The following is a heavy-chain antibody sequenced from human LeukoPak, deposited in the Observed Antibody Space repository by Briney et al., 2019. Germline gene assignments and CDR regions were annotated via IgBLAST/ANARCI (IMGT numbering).Heavy chain of an antibody. J-gene: IGHJ3*02. D-gene: IGHD1-26*01. Sequence: PSETLSLTCTVSGGSISSSSYYWGWIRQPPGKGLEWIGSIYYSGSTYYNPSLKSRVTISVDTSKNQFSLKLSSVTAADTAVYYCARGWDERGLFTHAFDIWGQGTMVTVSS. CDR3: ARGWDERGLFTHAFDI. CDR1: GGSISSSSYY. CDR2: IYYSGST. V-gene: IGHV4-39*07.